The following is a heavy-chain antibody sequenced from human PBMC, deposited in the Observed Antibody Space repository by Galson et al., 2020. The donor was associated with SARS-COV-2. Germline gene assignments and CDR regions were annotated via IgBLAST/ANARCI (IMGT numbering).Heavy chain of an antibody. CDR2: ISGSDGST. Sequence: GESLKISCAASGFTFSSYAMNWVRQAPGKGLEWVSTISGSDGSTYYADSVKGRFTISRDNSKNTLYLQMNSLRAEDTAVYYCTSLRISMVRGVFGLVRIKVDGMDVWGQGTTVIVAS. CDR1: GFTFSSYA. CDR3: TSLRISMVRGVFGLVRIKVDGMDV. V-gene: IGHV3-23*01. J-gene: IGHJ6*02. D-gene: IGHD3-10*01.